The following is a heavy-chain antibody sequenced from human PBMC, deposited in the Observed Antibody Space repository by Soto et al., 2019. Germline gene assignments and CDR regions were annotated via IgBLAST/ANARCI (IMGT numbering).Heavy chain of an antibody. J-gene: IGHJ4*02. Sequence: GGSLRLACAASGFTFSSYAMHWVRQAPGKGLEWVAVISYDGSNKYYADSVKGRFTISRDNSKNTRYLQMNSLRAEDTAVYYCARAALDVEMATIGKMFDSWGQGTLVTVSS. CDR2: ISYDGSNK. V-gene: IGHV3-30-3*01. CDR1: GFTFSSYA. D-gene: IGHD5-12*01. CDR3: ARAALDVEMATIGKMFDS.